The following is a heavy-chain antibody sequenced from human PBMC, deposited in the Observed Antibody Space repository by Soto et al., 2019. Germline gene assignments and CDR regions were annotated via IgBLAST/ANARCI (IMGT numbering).Heavy chain of an antibody. CDR3: ARDRFYCGGDCYGTYYYYGMDA. D-gene: IGHD2-21*02. J-gene: IGHJ6*02. Sequence: SVKVSCKAAGGTFSSYAISWVRQAPGQGLEWMGGIIPIFGTANYAQKFQGRVTITADESTSTAYMELSSLRSEDTAVYYCARDRFYCGGDCYGTYYYYGMDAWGQGTTVTVSS. CDR2: IIPIFGTA. V-gene: IGHV1-69*13. CDR1: GGTFSSYA.